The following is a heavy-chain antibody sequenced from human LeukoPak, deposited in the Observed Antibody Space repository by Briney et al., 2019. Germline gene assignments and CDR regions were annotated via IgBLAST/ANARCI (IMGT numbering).Heavy chain of an antibody. V-gene: IGHV4-59*01. J-gene: IGHJ5*02. CDR3: ARAGYYDFWSGSTGWFDP. D-gene: IGHD3-3*01. Sequence: SETLSLTCTVSGGSISSYYWSWIRQPPGKGLEWIGYIYYSGSTNYNPSLKSRVTISVDTSKNQFPLKLSSVTAADTAVYYCARAGYYDFWSGSTGWFDPWGQGTLVTVSS. CDR1: GGSISSYY. CDR2: IYYSGST.